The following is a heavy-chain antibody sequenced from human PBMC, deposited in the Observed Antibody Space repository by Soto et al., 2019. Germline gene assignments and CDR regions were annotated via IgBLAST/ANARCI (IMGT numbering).Heavy chain of an antibody. Sequence: GGSLRLSCVGSGFTFSTYSINWVRQAPGKGLERVSSISSRSDIYYADSVKGRFTISRDNAKNSVSLQMDSLRAEDTAVYYCAREYTAWPLAYGLDVWGQGTTVTVSS. V-gene: IGHV3-21*01. CDR2: ISSRSDI. D-gene: IGHD2-2*02. CDR3: AREYTAWPLAYGLDV. CDR1: GFTFSTYS. J-gene: IGHJ6*02.